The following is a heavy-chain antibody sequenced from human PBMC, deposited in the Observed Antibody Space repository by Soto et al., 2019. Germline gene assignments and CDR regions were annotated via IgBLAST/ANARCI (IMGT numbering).Heavy chain of an antibody. CDR3: ATATISPVSATLYHYGMDV. CDR2: IMPVFHTT. Sequence: QVQLVQSGAEVKKPGSSVKVSCQASGGTFNNFAFTWVRQAPGQGLEWLGGIMPVFHTTNTAQTFQDRITVTADDFTTTVYMEMTSLRYDDTAVYYCATATISPVSATLYHYGMDVWGQGTTVTVSS. CDR1: GGTFNNFA. D-gene: IGHD6-25*01. V-gene: IGHV1-69*01. J-gene: IGHJ6*02.